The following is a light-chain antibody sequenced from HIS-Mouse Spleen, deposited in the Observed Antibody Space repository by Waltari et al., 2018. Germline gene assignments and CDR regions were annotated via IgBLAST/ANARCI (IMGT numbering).Light chain of an antibody. Sequence: SYELTQPPSVSVSPGPTARIHCPGDALPKKYAYWYQQKSGQAPVLVIYEDSKRPSGIPERFSGSSSGTMATLTISGAQVEDEADYYCYSTDSSGNHRVFGGGTKLTVL. V-gene: IGLV3-10*01. CDR2: EDS. CDR3: YSTDSSGNHRV. J-gene: IGLJ2*01. CDR1: ALPKKY.